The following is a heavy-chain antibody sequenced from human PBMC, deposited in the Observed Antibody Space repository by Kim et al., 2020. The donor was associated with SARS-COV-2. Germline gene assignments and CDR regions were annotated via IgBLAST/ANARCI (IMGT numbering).Heavy chain of an antibody. V-gene: IGHV3-23*01. CDR1: GFTFSSYA. CDR3: AKEAYCSSTSCHEYFQH. CDR2: ISGSGGST. D-gene: IGHD2-2*01. J-gene: IGHJ1*01. Sequence: GGSLRLSCAASGFTFSSYAMSWVRQAPGKGLEWVSAISGSGGSTYYADSVKGRFTISRDNSKNTLYLQMNSLRAEDTAVYYCAKEAYCSSTSCHEYFQHWGQGTLVTVSS.